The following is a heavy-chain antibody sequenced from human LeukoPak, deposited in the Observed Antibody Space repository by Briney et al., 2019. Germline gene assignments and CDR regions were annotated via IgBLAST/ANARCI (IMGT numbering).Heavy chain of an antibody. J-gene: IGHJ6*04. CDR2: IYTSGST. CDR3: ARDPLSSSSEVDV. Sequence: SETLSLTCTVSGGSISSYYWRWIRQPAGKGLEWIGRIYTSGSTNYNPSLKSRVTMSVDTSKNQFSLKLSSVTAADTAVYYCARDPLSSSSEVDVWGKGSTVTVSS. D-gene: IGHD6-6*01. CDR1: GGSISSYY. V-gene: IGHV4-4*07.